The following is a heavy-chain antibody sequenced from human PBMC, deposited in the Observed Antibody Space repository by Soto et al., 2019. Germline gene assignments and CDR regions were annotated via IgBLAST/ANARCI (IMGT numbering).Heavy chain of an antibody. Sequence: EVQLVESGVGLVKPGGSLRLSFAASGFTFSNAWMNWVRQAPGKGLEWVGRIKSKTDGGTTDYAAPVKGRFTISRDDSKNTLYLQMNSLKTEDTAVYYCTTLSITIFGVVLMDVWGQGTTVTVSS. CDR3: TTLSITIFGVVLMDV. CDR2: IKSKTDGGTT. V-gene: IGHV3-15*07. D-gene: IGHD3-3*01. J-gene: IGHJ6*02. CDR1: GFTFSNAW.